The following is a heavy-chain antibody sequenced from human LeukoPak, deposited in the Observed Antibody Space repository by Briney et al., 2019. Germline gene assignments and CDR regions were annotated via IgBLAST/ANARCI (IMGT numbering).Heavy chain of an antibody. CDR2: IYPGDSDT. J-gene: IGHJ3*01. Sequence: GESLKISCKGSGYRFTSYWIGWVRQMPGKGLEWMGIIYPGDSDTRYSPSFQGQVTISADKSISTASLQWSSLKAADTAMYYCARQPNYYDTRGYLSHAFDVWGQGTMVTVSS. D-gene: IGHD3-22*01. CDR1: GYRFTSYW. V-gene: IGHV5-51*01. CDR3: ARQPNYYDTRGYLSHAFDV.